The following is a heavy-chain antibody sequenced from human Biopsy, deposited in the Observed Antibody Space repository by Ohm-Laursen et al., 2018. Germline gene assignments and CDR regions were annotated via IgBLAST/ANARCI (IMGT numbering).Heavy chain of an antibody. Sequence: SDTLSLTCNVSGGDINNYYWSCIRQPAGKGLEWIGRIYPGGSTNYNPSLKSRVTMSVDTYKKQLSLRLRSVTAADTAMYYCASVVLGPTNDAFDLWGQGTMVGVSS. J-gene: IGHJ3*01. CDR2: IYPGGST. D-gene: IGHD3-22*01. CDR3: ASVVLGPTNDAFDL. CDR1: GGDINNYY. V-gene: IGHV4-4*07.